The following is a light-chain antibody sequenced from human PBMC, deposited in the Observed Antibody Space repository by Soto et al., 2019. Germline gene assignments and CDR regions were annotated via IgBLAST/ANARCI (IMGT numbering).Light chain of an antibody. V-gene: IGLV2-8*01. CDR1: SSDVGGYNS. CDR3: SSSAGSNNVV. CDR2: EVT. J-gene: IGLJ1*01. Sequence: QSALTQPPSASGSPGQSVTISCTGTSSDVGGYNSVSWYQQHPDKAPRLIIYEVTKRPSGVPDRFSGSKSGNTASLTVSGLQAEDEADYYCSSSAGSNNVVFGTGTKVTVL.